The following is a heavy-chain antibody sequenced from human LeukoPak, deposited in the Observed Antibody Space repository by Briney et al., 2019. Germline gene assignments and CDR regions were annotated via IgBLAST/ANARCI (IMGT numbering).Heavy chain of an antibody. CDR1: GITLSNYG. J-gene: IGHJ4*02. D-gene: IGHD3-22*01. CDR3: AKRGVVIRVILVGFHKEAYYFDS. CDR2: ISDSGGRT. V-gene: IGHV3-23*01. Sequence: GGSLRLSCAVSGITLSNYGMSWVRQAPGKGLEWVAGISDSGGRTYYASSVKGLFIISRDNPNNTLYLQMNSLRAEDTAVYFCAKRGVVIRVILVGFHKEAYYFDSWGQGALVTVSS.